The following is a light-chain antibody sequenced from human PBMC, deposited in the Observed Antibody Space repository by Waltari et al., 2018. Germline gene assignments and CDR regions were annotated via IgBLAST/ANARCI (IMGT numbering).Light chain of an antibody. CDR3: QQYDNWPLT. J-gene: IGKJ5*01. CDR2: AAS. Sequence: VIGVTQSPSSLSASSGDRISISCRMTQDIGLYMAWYQQKSGKAPELLVYAASTLQSGVPSRFSGSGSGTDFTLTITSLQPEDFATYYCQQYDNWPLTFGQGTRLDIK. CDR1: QDIGLY. V-gene: IGKV1D-8*01.